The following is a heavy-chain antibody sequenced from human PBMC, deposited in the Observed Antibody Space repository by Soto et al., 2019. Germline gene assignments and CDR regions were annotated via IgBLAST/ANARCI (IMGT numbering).Heavy chain of an antibody. CDR1: GYTFTSYG. J-gene: IGHJ4*02. V-gene: IGHV1-18*01. D-gene: IGHD5-12*01. CDR3: ARDSGYGRNSGPAY. Sequence: ASVKVSCKASGYTFTSYGINWVRQAPGEGLKWMGWISAYNGNTNFAQNQGRVTLTTDTSTSTAYMELRSLRSDDTAVYYCARDSGYGRNSGPAYWGQGTMVTVYS. CDR2: ISAYNGNT.